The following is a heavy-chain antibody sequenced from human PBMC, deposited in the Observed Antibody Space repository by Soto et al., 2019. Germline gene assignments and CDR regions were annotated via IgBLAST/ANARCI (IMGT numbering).Heavy chain of an antibody. CDR3: ARDYYGSGNYPYFDY. Sequence: PGESLKISCKHSGFNFPTFWIAWVRQMPGKGLEWMGTIYPDDSDTRYSPSFQGQVTISADKSIQTAYLQWGSLRAEDTAVYYCARDYYGSGNYPYFDYWGQGTLVTVSS. D-gene: IGHD3-10*01. CDR2: IYPDDSDT. V-gene: IGHV5-51*01. CDR1: GFNFPTFW. J-gene: IGHJ4*02.